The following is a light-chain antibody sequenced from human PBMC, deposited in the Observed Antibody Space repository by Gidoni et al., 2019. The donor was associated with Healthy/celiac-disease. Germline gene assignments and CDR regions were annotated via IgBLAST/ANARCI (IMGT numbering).Light chain of an antibody. V-gene: IGKV1-5*03. CDR1: QSISSC. CDR3: QQYNSYSRT. Sequence: DIQMTQSPPTLSASVGHRVTITCRASQSISSCLVLYQQKPGKAPKLRIYKASSLESGVPSRFSGSGSGTEFTLTISSLQPDDFATYYCQQYNSYSRTFGQGTKVEIK. J-gene: IGKJ1*01. CDR2: KAS.